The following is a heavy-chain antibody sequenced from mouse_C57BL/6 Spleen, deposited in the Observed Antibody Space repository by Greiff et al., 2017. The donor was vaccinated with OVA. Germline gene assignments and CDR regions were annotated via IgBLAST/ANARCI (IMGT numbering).Heavy chain of an antibody. CDR1: GYTFTGYG. Sequence: VQRVESGAELMKPGASVKLSCKATGYTFTGYGIEWVQQRPGHGLEWIGAILPGSGSTNYNEKFRGKATFTADTSSNTAYMQLSSLTTEDSAIDDCARTTTEVWENYWGKGTTLTVSS. J-gene: IGHJ2*01. D-gene: IGHD1-1*01. CDR2: ILPGSGST. V-gene: IGHV1-9*01. CDR3: ARTTTEVWENY.